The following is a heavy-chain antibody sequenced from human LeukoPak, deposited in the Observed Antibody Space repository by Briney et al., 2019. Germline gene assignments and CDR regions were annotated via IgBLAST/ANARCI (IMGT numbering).Heavy chain of an antibody. CDR3: ARDDRYFDWSPPDY. J-gene: IGHJ4*02. CDR2: MNPNSGNT. CDR1: GYTLTSYD. D-gene: IGHD3-9*01. V-gene: IGHV1-8*03. Sequence: ASVKVSCKASGYTLTSYDINWVRQATGQGLEWMGWMNPNSGNTGYAQKFQGRVTITRNTSISTAYMELSSLRSEDTAVYYCARDDRYFDWSPPDYWGQGTLVTVSS.